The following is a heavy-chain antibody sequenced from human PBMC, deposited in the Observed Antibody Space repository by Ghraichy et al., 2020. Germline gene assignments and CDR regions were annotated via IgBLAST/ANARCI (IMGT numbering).Heavy chain of an antibody. CDR1: GYTLTELS. D-gene: IGHD5-12*01. CDR3: ATLKIVATIEGDFDY. J-gene: IGHJ4*02. Sequence: ASVKVSCKVSGYTLTELSMHWVRQAPGKGLEWMGGFDPEDGETIYAQKFQGRVTMTEDTSTDTAYMELSSLRSEDTAVHYCATLKIVATIEGDFDYWGQGTLVTVSS. CDR2: FDPEDGET. V-gene: IGHV1-24*01.